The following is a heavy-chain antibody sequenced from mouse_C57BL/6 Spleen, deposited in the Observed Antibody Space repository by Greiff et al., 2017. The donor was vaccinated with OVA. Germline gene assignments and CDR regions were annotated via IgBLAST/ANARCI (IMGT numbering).Heavy chain of an antibody. J-gene: IGHJ4*01. CDR2: ISSGGSYT. V-gene: IGHV5-6*01. CDR3: ARTSRSYYAMDY. D-gene: IGHD6-1*01. Sequence: EVKLMESGGDLVKPGGSLKLSCAASGFTFSSYGMSWVRQTPDKRLEWVATISSGGSYTYYPDSVKGRFTISRDNAKNTLYLQMSSLKSEDTAMYYCARTSRSYYAMDYWGQGTSVTVSS. CDR1: GFTFSSYG.